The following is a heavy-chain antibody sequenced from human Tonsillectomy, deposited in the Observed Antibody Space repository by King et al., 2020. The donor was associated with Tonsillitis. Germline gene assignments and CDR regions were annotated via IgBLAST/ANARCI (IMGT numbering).Heavy chain of an antibody. J-gene: IGHJ6*02. Sequence: VQLVESGGGVVQPGRSLRLSCAASGFTFSNYDMHWVRQAPGKGLEWVAVISYDGSNKYYAESVKGRFTISRDNSKNTLFLQMNRLSVEATAVYYCTIGDDCSGGSCHNYGMDVWGQGTTVTVSS. D-gene: IGHD2-15*01. CDR2: ISYDGSNK. CDR3: TIGDDCSGGSCHNYGMDV. CDR1: GFTFSNYD. V-gene: IGHV3-33*05.